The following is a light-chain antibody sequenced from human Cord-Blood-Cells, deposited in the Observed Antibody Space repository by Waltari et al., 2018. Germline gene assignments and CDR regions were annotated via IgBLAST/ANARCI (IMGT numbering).Light chain of an antibody. J-gene: IGLJ2*01. CDR2: KDS. CDR1: AFPKQY. V-gene: IGLV3-25*02. CDR3: QSADSSGTYVV. Sequence: SYELTQPPSVSVSPGQTARITCSGDAFPKQYAYWYQQKPGQAPVLVIYKDSERPSGIPERFSGSSSGTTVTLNISGVQAEDEADYYCQSADSSGTYVVFGGGTKLTVL.